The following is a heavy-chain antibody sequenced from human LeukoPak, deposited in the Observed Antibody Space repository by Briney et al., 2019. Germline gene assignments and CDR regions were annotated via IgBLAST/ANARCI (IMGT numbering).Heavy chain of an antibody. J-gene: IGHJ4*02. V-gene: IGHV3-23*01. CDR1: RFTFSNYG. Sequence: GGSLRLSCAVSRFTFSNYGMSWVRQAPGKGLEWVSAISGSGGSTYYADSVKGRFTISRDNSKNTLYLQMNSLRAEDTALYYCAKSSYYDTSGYYREYYFDYWGQGALATVSS. CDR3: AKSSYYDTSGYYREYYFDY. D-gene: IGHD3-22*01. CDR2: ISGSGGST.